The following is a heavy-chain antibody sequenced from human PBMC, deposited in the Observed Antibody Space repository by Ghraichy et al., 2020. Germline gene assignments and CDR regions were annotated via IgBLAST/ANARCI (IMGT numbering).Heavy chain of an antibody. D-gene: IGHD1-26*01. CDR1: GGSISSGGYF. CDR3: VREFSGSNGWFDP. V-gene: IGHV4-31*03. Sequence: SETLSLTCTVSGGSISSGGYFWSWIRQHPGKGLEWIGHIYYTGGNTYYSSSLKSRVTISEDPSKNQFSLKLSSVTAADTGIYYGVREFSGSNGWFDPWGQGTLVTVSS. CDR2: IYYTGGNT. J-gene: IGHJ5*02.